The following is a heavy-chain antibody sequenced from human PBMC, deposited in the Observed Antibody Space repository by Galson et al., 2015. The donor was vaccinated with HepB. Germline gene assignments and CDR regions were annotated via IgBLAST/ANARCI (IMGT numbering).Heavy chain of an antibody. Sequence: CAISGDSVSSNSAAWNWIRQSPSRGLEWLGRTYYRSKWYNDYAASVKSRITINPDTSKNQFSLQLNSVTPEDTAVYYCARDLTMIVVVEGAFDIWGQGTMVTVSS. D-gene: IGHD3-22*01. V-gene: IGHV6-1*01. CDR1: GDSVSSNSAA. J-gene: IGHJ3*02. CDR3: ARDLTMIVVVEGAFDI. CDR2: TYYRSKWYN.